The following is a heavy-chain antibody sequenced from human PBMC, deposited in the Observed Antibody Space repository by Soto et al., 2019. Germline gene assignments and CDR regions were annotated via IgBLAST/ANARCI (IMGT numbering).Heavy chain of an antibody. CDR2: ISSSSSYI. Sequence: LRLSCAASGFTFSSYSMNWVRQAPGKGLEWVSSISSSSSYIYYADSVKGRFTISRDNAKNSLYLQMNSLRAEDTAVYYCARGPSGSNSGGYNWFDPWGQGTLVTVSS. D-gene: IGHD1-26*01. CDR1: GFTFSSYS. CDR3: ARGPSGSNSGGYNWFDP. V-gene: IGHV3-21*01. J-gene: IGHJ5*02.